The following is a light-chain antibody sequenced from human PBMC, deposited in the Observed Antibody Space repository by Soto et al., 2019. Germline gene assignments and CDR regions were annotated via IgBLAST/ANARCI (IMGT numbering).Light chain of an antibody. CDR3: QQYSDTHIT. J-gene: IGKJ5*01. CDR1: RRVLYSSSNKNS. V-gene: IGKV4-1*01. Sequence: VLTQSPDSLAVSLGERATINCKSSRRVLYSSSNKNSLAWYQHKPGQPPKLLFYWASSRESGVPDRFTGGGSGTNFTLTISSLQPDDVAVYYCQQYSDTHITFGQGTRLEIK. CDR2: WAS.